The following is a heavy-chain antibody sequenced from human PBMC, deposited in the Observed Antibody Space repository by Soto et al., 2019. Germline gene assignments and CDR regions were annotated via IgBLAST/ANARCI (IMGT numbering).Heavy chain of an antibody. Sequence: PGGSLRLSCAASGFTFSSYAMHWVRQAPGKGLEWVAVISYDGSNKYYADSVKGRFTISRDNSKNTLYLQMNSLRAEDTAVYYCARAPGYSYGYQFDYWGQGTLVTVSS. D-gene: IGHD5-18*01. J-gene: IGHJ4*02. CDR2: ISYDGSNK. CDR1: GFTFSSYA. CDR3: ARAPGYSYGYQFDY. V-gene: IGHV3-30-3*01.